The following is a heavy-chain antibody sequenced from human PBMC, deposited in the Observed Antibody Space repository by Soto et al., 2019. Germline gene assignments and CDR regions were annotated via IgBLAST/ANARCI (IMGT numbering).Heavy chain of an antibody. J-gene: IGHJ6*03. CDR3: ARVRQLVGYFYYYMDV. CDR1: GYTFTGYY. V-gene: IGHV1-2*04. CDR2: INPNSGGT. Sequence: GASVKVSCKASGYTFTGYYMHWVRQAPGQGLEWMGWINPNSGGTNYAQKFQGWVTMTRDTSISTAYMELSSLRSEDTAVYYCARVRQLVGYFYYYMDVWGKGTTVTVSS. D-gene: IGHD6-6*01.